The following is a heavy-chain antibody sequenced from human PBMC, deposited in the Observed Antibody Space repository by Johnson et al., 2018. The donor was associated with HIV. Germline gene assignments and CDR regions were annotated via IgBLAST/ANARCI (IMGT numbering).Heavy chain of an antibody. CDR1: GFTFSIYT. Sequence: VQLVESGGGVVQPGKSLRLSCAASGFTFSIYTMHWVRQAPGKGLEWVAVISYDGSNTYYVDSVKGRFTISRDSSKNTLYLQMNSLRADDTALYYCARGGAGIAAAEDAFDIWGQGTMVTVSS. J-gene: IGHJ3*02. CDR3: ARGGAGIAAAEDAFDI. V-gene: IGHV3-30*04. CDR2: ISYDGSNT. D-gene: IGHD6-13*01.